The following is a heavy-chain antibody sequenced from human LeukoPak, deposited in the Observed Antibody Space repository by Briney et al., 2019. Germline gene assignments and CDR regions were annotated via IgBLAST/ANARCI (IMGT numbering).Heavy chain of an antibody. CDR3: ARGRRGYSSEGDFDY. Sequence: ASVKVSCKASGFTFIYYFIHWVRQAPGQGLEWMGWIIPKSGATNFAQKFQGRVTMTRDTSISTAYMELSRLRSDDTAVYYCARGRRGYSSEGDFDYWGQGTLVTVSS. D-gene: IGHD5-12*01. V-gene: IGHV1-2*02. J-gene: IGHJ4*02. CDR1: GFTFIYYF. CDR2: IIPKSGAT.